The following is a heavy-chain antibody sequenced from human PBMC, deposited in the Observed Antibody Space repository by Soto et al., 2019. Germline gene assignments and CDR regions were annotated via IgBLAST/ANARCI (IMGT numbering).Heavy chain of an antibody. D-gene: IGHD6-19*01. Sequence: PGRSLRLSCTASAFTFDDYAMSWFRQAPGKGLEWVGFIRSKAYGGTTEYAASVKGRFTISRDDSKSIAYLQMNSLKTEDTDVYYCTRDAVAGPTAYYFDYWGQGTLVTVSS. CDR1: AFTFDDYA. J-gene: IGHJ4*02. CDR2: IRSKAYGGTT. CDR3: TRDAVAGPTAYYFDY. V-gene: IGHV3-49*03.